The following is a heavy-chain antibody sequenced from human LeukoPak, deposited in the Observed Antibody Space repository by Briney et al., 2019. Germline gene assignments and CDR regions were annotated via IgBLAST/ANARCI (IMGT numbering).Heavy chain of an antibody. Sequence: GGSLRLSCAASGFTFSSYAMSWVRQAPGKGLEWVSAISGSGGSTYYADSVKGRFTISRDNSKNTLYLQMNSLRAEDTAVYYCAKEGGIAAATGSGAFDIWGQGTMVTVSS. D-gene: IGHD6-13*01. V-gene: IGHV3-23*01. CDR2: ISGSGGST. CDR3: AKEGGIAAATGSGAFDI. CDR1: GFTFSSYA. J-gene: IGHJ3*02.